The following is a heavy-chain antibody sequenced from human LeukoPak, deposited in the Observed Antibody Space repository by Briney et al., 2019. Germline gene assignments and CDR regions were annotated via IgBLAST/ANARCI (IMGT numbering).Heavy chain of an antibody. CDR1: GYTFTTYC. CDR3: ARLSQQTFDI. V-gene: IGHV1-46*01. J-gene: IGHJ3*02. Sequence: GASVKVSCKASGYTFTTYCMPWVRQAPGQGLEWMGIIDPSGGSTSYAQKFQGRVTMTRDTSTSTVYMELSSLRSDDTAVYYCARLSQQTFDIWGQGTLVTVS. CDR2: IDPSGGST.